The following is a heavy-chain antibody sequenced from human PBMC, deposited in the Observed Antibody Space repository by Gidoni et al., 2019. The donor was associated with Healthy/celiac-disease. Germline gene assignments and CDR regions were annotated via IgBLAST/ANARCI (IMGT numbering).Heavy chain of an antibody. CDR3: TTDVGHLTQWLVPRGFDY. J-gene: IGHJ4*02. Sequence: EVQLVESGGGLVKPGGSLRLSCAASGFTFSNAWMSWVRQAPGKGLEWVGRIKSKTDGGTTDYAAPVKGRFTISRDDSKNTLYLQMNSLKTEDTAVYYCTTDVGHLTQWLVPRGFDYWGQGTLVTVSS. CDR1: GFTFSNAW. V-gene: IGHV3-15*01. D-gene: IGHD6-19*01. CDR2: IKSKTDGGTT.